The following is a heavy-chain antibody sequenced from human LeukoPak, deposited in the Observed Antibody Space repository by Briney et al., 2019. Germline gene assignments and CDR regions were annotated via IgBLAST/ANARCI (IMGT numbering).Heavy chain of an antibody. D-gene: IGHD5-18*01. Sequence: SETLSLTCTVSGGSISSSSYYWAWIRQPPGKGLECIGSIHYSGSTYYNPPLQSPSPISIYPSKNKFSLKLRFVPAADTAVYYCARTTEGGYTYGYFYYYYRDVWGKGTTVTISS. CDR3: ARTTEGGYTYGYFYYYYRDV. CDR2: IHYSGST. J-gene: IGHJ6*03. CDR1: GGSISSSSYY. V-gene: IGHV4-39*07.